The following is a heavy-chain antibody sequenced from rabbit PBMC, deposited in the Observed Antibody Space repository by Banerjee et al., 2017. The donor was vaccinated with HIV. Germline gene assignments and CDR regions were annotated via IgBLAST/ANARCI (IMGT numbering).Heavy chain of an antibody. D-gene: IGHD4-1*01. CDR3: AQSLNYYYTGWGWAFDP. CDR2: IYAGSSGST. Sequence: QEQLVESGGGLVQPEGSLTLTCTASGFSFSSSYWICWVRQAPGKGLEWIACIYAGSSGSTYYASWAKGRFTISKTSSTTVTLQMTSLTAADTATYFCAQSLNYYYTGWGWAFDPWGQGTLVTVS. J-gene: IGHJ2*01. V-gene: IGHV1S45*01. CDR1: GFSFSSSYW.